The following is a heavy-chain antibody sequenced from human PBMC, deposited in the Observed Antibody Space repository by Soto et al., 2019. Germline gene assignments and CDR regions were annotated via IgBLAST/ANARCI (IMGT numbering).Heavy chain of an antibody. CDR1: GGTFSSYA. J-gene: IGHJ6*02. Sequence: SVKVSCKASGGTFSSYAISWVRQAPGQGLEWMGGIIPIFGTANYAQKFQGRVTITADESTSTAYMELSSLRSEDTAVYYCARPRNYDILTGYAPRDYYYGMDVWGQGTTVTVSS. D-gene: IGHD3-9*01. V-gene: IGHV1-69*13. CDR3: ARPRNYDILTGYAPRDYYYGMDV. CDR2: IIPIFGTA.